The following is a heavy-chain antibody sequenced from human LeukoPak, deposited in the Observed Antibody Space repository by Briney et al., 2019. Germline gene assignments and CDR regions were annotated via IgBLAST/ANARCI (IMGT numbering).Heavy chain of an antibody. CDR2: IIPIFGTA. Sequence: SVKVSCKASGGTFSSYAISWVRQAPGQGLEWMGGIIPIFGTANYAQKFQGRVTITADESTSTAYMELSSLRSEDTAVYYCARTKGYCSGGSCYAQLDYWGQGTLVTVSS. CDR3: ARTKGYCSGGSCYAQLDY. V-gene: IGHV1-69*01. D-gene: IGHD2-15*01. CDR1: GGTFSSYA. J-gene: IGHJ4*02.